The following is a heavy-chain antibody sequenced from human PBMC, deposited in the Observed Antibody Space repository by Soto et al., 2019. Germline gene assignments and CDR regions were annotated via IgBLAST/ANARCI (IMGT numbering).Heavy chain of an antibody. CDR1: GYAFSSFD. D-gene: IGHD4-4*01. V-gene: IGHV1-8*01. CDR3: ATGTVTSDAFDI. CDR2: MNPNSGTT. Sequence: QVQLVQSGAEVRKPGASVKLSCKASGYAFSSFDINWVRQAARQGLEWMGWMNPNSGTTGYAQKFQGRVTMSRNTSIRTAYMELNSLRSEDTAVYYCATGTVTSDAFDIWGQGTMVTVSS. J-gene: IGHJ3*02.